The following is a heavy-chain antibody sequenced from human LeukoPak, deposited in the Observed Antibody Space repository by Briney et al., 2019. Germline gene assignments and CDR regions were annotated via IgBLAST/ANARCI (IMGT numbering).Heavy chain of an antibody. D-gene: IGHD5-18*01. J-gene: IGHJ4*02. V-gene: IGHV4-38-2*02. CDR2: IYHSGIT. CDR1: GYSISIAYY. Sequence: PSESLSLTCTVSGYSISIAYYWGWIRRPPGKGLEWIGSIYHSGITYYNRSLKSRVTISVDTSTNQFSLRRSSVTAPNTPVYYSATHRGYRYDYWGQGTLVTVSS. CDR3: ATHRGYRYDY.